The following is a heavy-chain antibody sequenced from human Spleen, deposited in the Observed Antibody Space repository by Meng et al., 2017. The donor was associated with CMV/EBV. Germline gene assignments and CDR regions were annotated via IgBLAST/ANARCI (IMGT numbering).Heavy chain of an antibody. V-gene: IGHV3-30-3*01. Sequence: GESLKISCAASGFTFSSYAMHWVRQAPGKGLEWVAVISYDGSNNYYADSVKGRFTISRDNSKNTLYLQMNSLRAEDTAVYYCARDLSGGDGYTDAFDIWGQGTMVTVSS. CDR1: GFTFSSYA. J-gene: IGHJ3*02. CDR3: ARDLSGGDGYTDAFDI. CDR2: ISYDGSNN. D-gene: IGHD5-24*01.